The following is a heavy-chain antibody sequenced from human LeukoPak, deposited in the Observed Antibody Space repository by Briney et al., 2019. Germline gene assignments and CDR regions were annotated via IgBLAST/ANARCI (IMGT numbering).Heavy chain of an antibody. Sequence: SETLSLTCTVSGGSISSYYWSWIRQPPGKGLEWIGYIYYSGSTNYNPSLKSRVTISVDRSKNQFSLKLSSVTAADTAVYYCARDLASNYGAIDYWGQGTLVTVSS. CDR3: ARDLASNYGAIDY. CDR2: IYYSGST. CDR1: GGSISSYY. J-gene: IGHJ4*02. D-gene: IGHD4-11*01. V-gene: IGHV4-59*12.